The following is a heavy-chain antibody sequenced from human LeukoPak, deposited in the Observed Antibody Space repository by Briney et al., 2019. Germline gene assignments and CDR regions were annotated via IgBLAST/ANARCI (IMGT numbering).Heavy chain of an antibody. D-gene: IGHD4-17*01. CDR3: ATRSHDYGDYNWFDP. CDR1: GGSISSGGYS. V-gene: IGHV4-30-2*01. CDR2: IYHSGST. Sequence: PSETLSLTCAVSGGSISSGGYSWSWIRQPPGKGLEWIGYIYHSGSTYYNPSLKSRVTISVDRSKKQFSLKLRSVTAADTAVYYCATRSHDYGDYNWFDPWGQGTLVTVSS. J-gene: IGHJ5*02.